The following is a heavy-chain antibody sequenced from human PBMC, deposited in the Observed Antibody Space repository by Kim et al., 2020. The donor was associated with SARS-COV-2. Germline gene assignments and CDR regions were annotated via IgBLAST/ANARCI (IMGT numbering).Heavy chain of an antibody. CDR3: ARGIWGGSSLKDY. J-gene: IGHJ4*02. CDR1: GGSVSSGSYY. V-gene: IGHV4-61*01. CDR2: IYYSGST. Sequence: SETLSLTCTVSGGSVSSGSYYWSWIRQPPGKGLEWIGYIYYSGSTNYNPSLKSRVTISVDTSKNQFSLKLSSVTAADTAVYYCARGIWGGSSLKDYWGQGTLVTVSS. D-gene: IGHD3-16*01.